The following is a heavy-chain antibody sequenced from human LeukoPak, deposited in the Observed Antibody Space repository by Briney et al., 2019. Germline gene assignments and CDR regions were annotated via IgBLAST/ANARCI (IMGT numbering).Heavy chain of an antibody. V-gene: IGHV1-18*01. Sequence: GASVKVSCKASGYTFTSYGISWVRQAPGQGLEWMGWISAYNGNTNYAQKLQGRVTMTTDTSTGTAYMELRSLRSDDTAVYYCARADFIAAAGTVDYWGQGTLVTVYS. CDR1: GYTFTSYG. CDR2: ISAYNGNT. CDR3: ARADFIAAAGTVDY. D-gene: IGHD6-13*01. J-gene: IGHJ4*02.